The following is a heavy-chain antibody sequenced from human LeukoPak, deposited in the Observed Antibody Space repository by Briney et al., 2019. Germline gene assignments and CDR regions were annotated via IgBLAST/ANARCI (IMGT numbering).Heavy chain of an antibody. D-gene: IGHD2-15*01. CDR3: ARQLGYCSDGSCYFDY. V-gene: IGHV3-23*01. CDR1: GFTFSNYA. J-gene: IGHJ4*02. CDR2: ISNNGGST. Sequence: GGSLRLSCAATGFTFSNYATSWVRQAPGRGLEWVSAISNNGGSTYDADSMKGRFTISRDNSKNTLHLQMNSLRAEDTAVYHCARQLGYCSDGSCYFDYWGQGTLVTVSS.